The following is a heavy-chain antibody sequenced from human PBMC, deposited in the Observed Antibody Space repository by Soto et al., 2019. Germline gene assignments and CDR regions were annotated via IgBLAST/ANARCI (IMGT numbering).Heavy chain of an antibody. CDR3: ARDPTWYSSGHYAFDI. CDR2: ISYDGSNK. CDR1: VFTFISYA. J-gene: IGHJ3*02. Sequence: GWSLRLSCASSVFTFISYAMHWVRQAPGKGLEWVAVISYDGSNKYYADSVKGRFTISRDNSKNTLYLQMNSLRAEDTAVYYCARDPTWYSSGHYAFDIWGQGTMVTVSS. V-gene: IGHV3-30-3*01. D-gene: IGHD6-19*01.